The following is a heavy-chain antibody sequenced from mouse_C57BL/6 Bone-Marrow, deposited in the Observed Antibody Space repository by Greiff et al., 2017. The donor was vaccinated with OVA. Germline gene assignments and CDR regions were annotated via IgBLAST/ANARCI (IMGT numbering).Heavy chain of an antibody. CDR1: GYTFTDYY. CDR3: ARGYYGSSSYYAMDD. CDR2: INPNNGGT. J-gene: IGHJ4*01. Sequence: VQLQQSGPELVKPGASVKISCKASGYTFTDYYMNWVKQSHGKSLEWIGDINPNNGGTSYNQKFKGKATLTVDKSSSTAYMELRSLTSEDSAVYYCARGYYGSSSYYAMDDWGQGTSVTVSS. D-gene: IGHD1-1*01. V-gene: IGHV1-26*01.